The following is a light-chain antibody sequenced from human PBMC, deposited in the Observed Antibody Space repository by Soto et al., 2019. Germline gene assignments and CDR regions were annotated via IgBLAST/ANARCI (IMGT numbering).Light chain of an antibody. Sequence: EHVFKQSPDTLSLSQGARATLSCRASQSIRSERLAWYQQKPGQAPRLVIFDASNRASGMPERFSGIWYGTAGNITITRLETEDVKVYYGQEYDGAPITFGQGTRLEIK. J-gene: IGKJ5*01. CDR3: QEYDGAPIT. V-gene: IGKV3-20*01. CDR1: QSIRSER. CDR2: DAS.